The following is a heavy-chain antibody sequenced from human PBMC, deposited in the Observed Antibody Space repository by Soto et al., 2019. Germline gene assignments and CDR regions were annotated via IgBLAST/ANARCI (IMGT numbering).Heavy chain of an antibody. CDR2: IIPILGIA. CDR1: GGTFSSYT. Sequence: QVQLVQSGAEVKKPGSSVKVSCKASGGTFSSYTISWVRQAPGQGLEWMGRIIPILGIANYAQKFQGRVTITADKSTSTAYMELSSLRSEDTAVYYCARTPDLELRHFDLWGRGTLVTVSS. D-gene: IGHD1-7*01. J-gene: IGHJ2*01. V-gene: IGHV1-69*02. CDR3: ARTPDLELRHFDL.